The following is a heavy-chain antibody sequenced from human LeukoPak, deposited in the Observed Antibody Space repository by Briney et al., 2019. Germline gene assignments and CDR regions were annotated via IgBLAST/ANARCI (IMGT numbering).Heavy chain of an antibody. V-gene: IGHV3-72*01. CDR3: ARVFGGSGYSELDY. J-gene: IGHJ4*02. Sequence: GGSLRLSCAASGFTFSDHYMDWVRQAPGKGLEWVGLTRNKANSYTTEYAASVKGRFTISRDDSKNSLYLQMNSLRTEDTAVYYCARVFGGSGYSELDYWGQGTLVTVSS. D-gene: IGHD3-22*01. CDR1: GFTFSDHY. CDR2: TRNKANSYTT.